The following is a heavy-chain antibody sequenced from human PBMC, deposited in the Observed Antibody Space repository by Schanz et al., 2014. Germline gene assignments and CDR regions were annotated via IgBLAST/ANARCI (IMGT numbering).Heavy chain of an antibody. Sequence: EVQLVQSGGGLVQPGGSLRLSCAASGFTFGSHWMHWVRQDPGKGLVWVARINSVGSNTDYADSVTGRFTISRDNAKNTLYLQMNTLRAEDTAVYYCARKMKLGVYGGKGHDSLDIWGQGTMVTVSS. J-gene: IGHJ3*02. CDR1: GFTFGSHW. D-gene: IGHD4-17*01. V-gene: IGHV3-74*01. CDR2: INSVGSNT. CDR3: ARKMKLGVYGGKGHDSLDI.